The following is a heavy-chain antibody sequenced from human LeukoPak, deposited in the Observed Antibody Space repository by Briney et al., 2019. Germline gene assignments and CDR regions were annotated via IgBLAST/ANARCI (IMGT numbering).Heavy chain of an antibody. CDR1: GGSISSGGYY. CDR3: AREYFDWLSDYYYMDV. Sequence: SQTLSLTCTVSGGSISSGGYYWSWIRQHPGKGLEWIGYIYYSGSTYYNPSLKSRVTISVDTSKNQFSLKLSSVTAADTAVYYCAREYFDWLSDYYYMDVWGKGTTVTVSS. CDR2: IYYSGST. J-gene: IGHJ6*03. V-gene: IGHV4-31*03. D-gene: IGHD3-9*01.